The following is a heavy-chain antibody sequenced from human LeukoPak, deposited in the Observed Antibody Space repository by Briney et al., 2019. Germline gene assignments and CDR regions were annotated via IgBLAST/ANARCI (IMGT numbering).Heavy chain of an antibody. J-gene: IGHJ6*02. D-gene: IGHD1-26*01. CDR1: GYTFTGYY. CDR2: INPNSGGT. V-gene: IGHV1-2*02. Sequence: ASVKVSCKASGYTFTGYYMHWVRQAPGQGLEWMGWINPNSGGTNYAQKFQGRVTMTRDTSISTAYMELSRLRSDDTAVYYCARDELTVGNYYYGMDVWGRGTTVTVSS. CDR3: ARDELTVGNYYYGMDV.